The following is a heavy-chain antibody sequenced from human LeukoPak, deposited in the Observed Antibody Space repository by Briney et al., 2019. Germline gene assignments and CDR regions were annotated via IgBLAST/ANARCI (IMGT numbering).Heavy chain of an antibody. D-gene: IGHD3-22*01. Sequence: ASVKVSCKASGYTFTSYDINWVRQATGQGLEWMGWMNPNSGNTGYAQKFQGRVTMTRNTSISTAYMELSSLRSEDTAVYYCARDKGYYYDSSGHLPFDYWGQGTLVTVSS. V-gene: IGHV1-8*01. CDR2: MNPNSGNT. CDR1: GYTFTSYD. J-gene: IGHJ4*02. CDR3: ARDKGYYYDSSGHLPFDY.